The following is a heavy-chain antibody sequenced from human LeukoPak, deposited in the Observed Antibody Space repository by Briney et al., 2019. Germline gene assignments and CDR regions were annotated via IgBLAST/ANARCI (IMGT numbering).Heavy chain of an antibody. J-gene: IGHJ4*02. V-gene: IGHV4-38-2*01. CDR1: GYSISSGYY. CDR3: ARTYGSGSLHFDY. Sequence: SETLYLTCAVSGYSISSGYYWGWIRQPPGKGLEWIGSIYHSGSTYYNPSLKSRVTISVDTSKNQFSLKLSSVTAADTAVYYCARTYGSGSLHFDYWGQGTLVTVSS. CDR2: IYHSGST. D-gene: IGHD3-10*01.